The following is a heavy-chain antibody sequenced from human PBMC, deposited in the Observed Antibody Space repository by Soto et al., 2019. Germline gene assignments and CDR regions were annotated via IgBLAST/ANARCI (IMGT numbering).Heavy chain of an antibody. CDR3: ARDSYDSQWGYYGMDV. J-gene: IGHJ6*02. V-gene: IGHV3-30*03. Sequence: QVQLVESGGGVVQPGRSLRLSCAASGFTFSSYGMHWVRQAPGKGLEWVAVISYDGSNKYYADSVKGRFTISRDNTKNSLYLQMNSLRAEDTAVYYCARDSYDSQWGYYGMDVWGQGTTVTVSS. D-gene: IGHD5-12*01. CDR2: ISYDGSNK. CDR1: GFTFSSYG.